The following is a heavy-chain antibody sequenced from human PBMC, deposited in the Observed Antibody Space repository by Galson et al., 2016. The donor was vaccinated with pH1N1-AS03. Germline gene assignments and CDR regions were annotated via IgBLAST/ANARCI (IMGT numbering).Heavy chain of an antibody. CDR2: IYSGGST. D-gene: IGHD5/OR15-5a*01. CDR3: AKDMKPDGVYDLDY. V-gene: IGHV3-53*01. Sequence: SLRLSCAASAFTVSSNFMTWVRQAPGKGLEWVSVIYSGGSTFYADSVKGRFTISRDNSKNTLYLQMNSLRADDTAVYYCAKDMKPDGVYDLDYWGQGTLVTVSS. J-gene: IGHJ4*02. CDR1: AFTVSSNF.